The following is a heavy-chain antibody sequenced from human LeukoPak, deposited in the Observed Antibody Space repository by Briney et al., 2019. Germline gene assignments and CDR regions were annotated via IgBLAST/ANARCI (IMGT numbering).Heavy chain of an antibody. CDR2: IKQDGSEK. J-gene: IGHJ4*02. Sequence: GGSLRLSCAASGFTFSSYWMSRVRQAPGKGLEWVANIKQDGSEKYYVDSVKGRFTISRDNAKNSLYLQMNSLRAEDTAVYYCARNTYYYDSSGYWAYDYWGQGTLVTVSS. CDR1: GFTFSSYW. CDR3: ARNTYYYDSSGYWAYDY. D-gene: IGHD3-22*01. V-gene: IGHV3-7*01.